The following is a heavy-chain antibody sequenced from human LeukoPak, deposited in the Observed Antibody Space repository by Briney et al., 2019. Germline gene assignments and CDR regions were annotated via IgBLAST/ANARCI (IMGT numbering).Heavy chain of an antibody. J-gene: IGHJ4*02. CDR2: MDPNSGNT. V-gene: IGHV1-8*01. CDR1: GYTFTSYD. Sequence: ASVKVSCKASGYTFTSYDINWVRQATGQGLEWMGWMDPNSGNTGYAQKFQGRVTMTRNTSISTAYMELSRLRSDDTAVYYCARDMSSPGFDYWGQGTLVTVSS. CDR3: ARDMSSPGFDY. D-gene: IGHD6-13*01.